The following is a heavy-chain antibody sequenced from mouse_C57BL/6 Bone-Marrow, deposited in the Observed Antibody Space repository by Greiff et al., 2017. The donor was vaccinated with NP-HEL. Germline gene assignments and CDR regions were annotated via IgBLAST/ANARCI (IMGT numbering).Heavy chain of an antibody. J-gene: IGHJ4*01. CDR1: GFSLTSYG. CDR2: IWRGGST. Sequence: VKLMESGPGLVQPSQSLSITCTVSGFSLTSYGVHWVRQSPGKGLEWLGVIWRGGSTDYNAAFMSRLSITKDNSKSQVFFKMNSLQADDTAIYYCAKSSHYSGYAMDYWGQGTSVTVSS. D-gene: IGHD2-12*01. CDR3: AKSSHYSGYAMDY. V-gene: IGHV2-5*01.